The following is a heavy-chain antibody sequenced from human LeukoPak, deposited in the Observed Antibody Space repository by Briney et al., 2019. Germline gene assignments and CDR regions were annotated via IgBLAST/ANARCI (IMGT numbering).Heavy chain of an antibody. CDR3: ARLGYGDYPNWFDP. V-gene: IGHV3-48*03. J-gene: IGHJ5*02. Sequence: PGGSLRLSCAASGFTFSSYDMKWVRQAPGKGLEWVSHISGSGSNIRYADSVKGRFTISRDNAKNSLYLQMNSLRAEDTAVYYCARLGYGDYPNWFDPWGQGTLVTVSS. CDR2: ISGSGSNI. D-gene: IGHD4-17*01. CDR1: GFTFSSYD.